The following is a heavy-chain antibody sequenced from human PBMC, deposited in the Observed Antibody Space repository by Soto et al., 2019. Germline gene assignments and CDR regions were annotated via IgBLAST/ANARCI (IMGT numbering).Heavy chain of an antibody. V-gene: IGHV6-1*01. D-gene: IGHD3-16*01. CDR3: ARGDQGGDY. Sequence: QTLSLTCAISGDSVSSNSAAWNWIRQSPSRGLEWLGRPYYRSKWFNNYALSVKSRITINPDTSKHQFSLQLNSGTPEDTAVYYCARGDQGGDYWGQGTLVYVSA. CDR1: GDSVSSNSAA. J-gene: IGHJ4*02. CDR2: PYYRSKWFN.